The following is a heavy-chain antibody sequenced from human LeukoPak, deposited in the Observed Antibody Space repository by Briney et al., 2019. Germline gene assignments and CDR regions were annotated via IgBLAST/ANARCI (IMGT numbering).Heavy chain of an antibody. CDR2: ISGSGGNT. J-gene: IGHJ4*02. D-gene: IGHD3-22*01. CDR1: GFTFDDHA. V-gene: IGHV3-23*01. CDR3: VRDRGIVVVITFDY. Sequence: SGGSLRLSCAASGFTFDDHAMSWVRQAPGRGLEWVSAISGSGGNTYYADSVEGRFTISRDNSKNTLYLQMDRLRVEDSAVYYCVRDRGIVVVITFDYWGQGTLVTVSS.